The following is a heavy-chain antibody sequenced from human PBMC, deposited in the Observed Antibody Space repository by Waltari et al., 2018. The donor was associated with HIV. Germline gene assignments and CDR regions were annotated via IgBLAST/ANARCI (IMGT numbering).Heavy chain of an antibody. CDR3: AKGWFGQWLAPRY. CDR2: ISYDGSNK. V-gene: IGHV3-30*18. J-gene: IGHJ4*02. Sequence: QVQLVESGGGVVQPGRSLRLSCAASGFTFSSYGMHWVRQAPGKGLEWVAVISYDGSNKDYADSVKGRFTISRDNSKNTLYLQMNSLRAEDTAVYYCAKGWFGQWLAPRYWGQGTLVTVSS. CDR1: GFTFSSYG. D-gene: IGHD6-19*01.